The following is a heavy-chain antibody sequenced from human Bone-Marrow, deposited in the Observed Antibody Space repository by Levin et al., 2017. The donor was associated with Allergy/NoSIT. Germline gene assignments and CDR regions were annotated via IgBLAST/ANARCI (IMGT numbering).Heavy chain of an antibody. CDR3: ARDHDCGGDCYSGSGDAFDI. D-gene: IGHD2-21*01. V-gene: IGHV3-48*03. CDR1: GFTFSRYE. J-gene: IGHJ3*02. Sequence: SCAASGFTFSRYEMNWVRQAPGKGLEWVSYISSSGSTIYYADSVKGRFTISRDNAKNSLYLQMNSLRAEDTAVYYCARDHDCGGDCYSGSGDAFDIWGQGTMVTVSS. CDR2: ISSSGSTI.